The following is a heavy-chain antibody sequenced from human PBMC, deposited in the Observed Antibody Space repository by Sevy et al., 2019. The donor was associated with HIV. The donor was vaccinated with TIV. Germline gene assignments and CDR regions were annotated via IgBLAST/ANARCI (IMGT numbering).Heavy chain of an antibody. J-gene: IGHJ6*02. Sequence: GSLRLSCTVSGGSISSYYWSWIRQPPGKGLEWIGYIYYSGSTNYNPPLKSRVTISVDTSKNQFSLKLSSVTAADTAVYYCGRGTGYYSRDRYYYYGMDVWGQGTTVTVSS. D-gene: IGHD3-9*01. CDR2: IYYSGST. CDR3: GRGTGYYSRDRYYYYGMDV. CDR1: GGSISSYY. V-gene: IGHV4-59*13.